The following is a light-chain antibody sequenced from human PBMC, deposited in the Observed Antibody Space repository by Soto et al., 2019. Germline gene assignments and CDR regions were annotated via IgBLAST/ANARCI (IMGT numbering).Light chain of an antibody. CDR1: QSITTW. CDR2: DVS. Sequence: DSLVSPSLSPLPAYFGDSITITCQASQSITTWLAWHQQRPGKAPKLLIYDVSSLQSGVPSRFSGSGSGTEFTLTISSLQPDDFATYYCQHYKMYSPWTFGQVTKVDIK. J-gene: IGKJ1*01. CDR3: QHYKMYSPWT. V-gene: IGKV1-5*01.